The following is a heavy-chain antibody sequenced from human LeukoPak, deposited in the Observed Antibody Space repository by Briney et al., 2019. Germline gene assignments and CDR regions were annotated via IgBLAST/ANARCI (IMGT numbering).Heavy chain of an antibody. Sequence: KSSETLSLTCTVSGGSISSYYWSWIRQPPGKGLGWIGYIYYSGSTNYNPSLKSRVTISVDTSKNQFSLKLSSVTAADTAVYYCARHRRTYDAFDIWGQGTMVTVSS. CDR2: IYYSGST. V-gene: IGHV4-59*08. J-gene: IGHJ3*02. CDR1: GGSISSYY. CDR3: ARHRRTYDAFDI.